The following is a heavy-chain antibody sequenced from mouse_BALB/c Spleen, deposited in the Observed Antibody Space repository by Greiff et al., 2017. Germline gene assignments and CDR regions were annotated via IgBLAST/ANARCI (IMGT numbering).Heavy chain of an antibody. J-gene: IGHJ4*01. Sequence: VQLKESGPELVKPGASVKISCKASGYTFTDYNMHWVKQSHGKSLEWIGYIYPYNGGTGYNQKFKSKATLTVDNSSSTAYMELRSLTSEDSAVYYCASYGNYLYYYAMDYWGQGTSVTVSS. CDR1: GYTFTDYN. CDR2: IYPYNGGT. V-gene: IGHV1S29*02. D-gene: IGHD2-1*01. CDR3: ASYGNYLYYYAMDY.